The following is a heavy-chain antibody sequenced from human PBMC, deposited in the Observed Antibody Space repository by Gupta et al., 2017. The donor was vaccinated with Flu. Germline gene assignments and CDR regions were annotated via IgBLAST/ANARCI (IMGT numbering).Heavy chain of an antibody. V-gene: IGHV3-30*18. CDR2: MSGDGRNE. D-gene: IGHD1-7*01. CDR3: AKGGRHSWKYDGDY. CDR1: GFIFRGCG. J-gene: IGHJ4*02. Sequence: HLLHTRDGALQPAPSLRLSCASSGFIFRGCGLHWVRPAPGKGLGWMVVMSGDGRNEWQVDSVRGRFNISRDNTKNTLLLKKNSLGADNTVVYYWAKGGRHSWKYDGDYWGQGTLVTVSS.